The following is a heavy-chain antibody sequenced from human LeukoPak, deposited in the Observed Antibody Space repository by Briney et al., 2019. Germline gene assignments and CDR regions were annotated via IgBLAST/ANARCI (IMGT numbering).Heavy chain of an antibody. CDR1: GFTFSSYS. J-gene: IGHJ3*01. D-gene: IGHD6-13*01. CDR3: ARTGYSSSWYSAFDV. V-gene: IGHV3-21*04. CDR2: ISSSSSYI. Sequence: PGGSLRLSCAASGFTFSSYSMNWVRQAPGKGLEWVSSISSSSSYIYYADSVKGRFTISRDNAKNSLCLQMNSLRAEDTAVYYCARTGYSSSWYSAFDVWGQGTMVTVSS.